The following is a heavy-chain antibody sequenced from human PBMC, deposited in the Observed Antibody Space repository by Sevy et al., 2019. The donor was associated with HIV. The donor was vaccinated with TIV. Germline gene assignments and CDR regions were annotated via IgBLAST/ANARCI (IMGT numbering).Heavy chain of an antibody. CDR1: GFTFSNYA. D-gene: IGHD3-22*01. Sequence: GGSLRLSCAASGFTFSNYAMNWVRQAPGKGLEWVSGISGSGGSGDKTNYADSGKSRFTISRDDSKNSLYLQLNSLRAEDTAIYYCARKYDSSGYFDYWGQGTLVTVSS. J-gene: IGHJ4*02. CDR2: ISGSGGSGDKT. CDR3: ARKYDSSGYFDY. V-gene: IGHV3-23*01.